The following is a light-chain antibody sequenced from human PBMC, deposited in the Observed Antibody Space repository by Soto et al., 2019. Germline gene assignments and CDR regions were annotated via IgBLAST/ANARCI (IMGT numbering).Light chain of an antibody. CDR3: HQYGSSPQT. Sequence: EIVLTQSPGTLSLSPGERVTLSCRSSQSVTSSYIAWYQQKSGQAPRLLLYGASSRATGIPDRFRGSGSGTDFTLTIYRLEPEDFAVYYCHQYGSSPQTFGQGTKVDIK. J-gene: IGKJ1*01. CDR1: QSVTSSY. CDR2: GAS. V-gene: IGKV3-20*01.